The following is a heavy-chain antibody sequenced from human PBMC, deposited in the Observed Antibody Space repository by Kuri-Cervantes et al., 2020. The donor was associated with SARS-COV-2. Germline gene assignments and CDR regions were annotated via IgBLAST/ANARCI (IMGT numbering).Heavy chain of an antibody. CDR1: GFTFSSYW. J-gene: IGHJ3*02. CDR3: ARDRGDAFDI. V-gene: IGHV3-7*01. CDR2: IQQDGSEK. Sequence: GESLKISCAASGFTFSSYWMSWVRQAPGKGLEWVANIQQDGSEKYYVDSVKGRFTISRDNAKNSLYLQMNSLRAEDTAVYYCARDRGDAFDIWGQGTMVTVSS.